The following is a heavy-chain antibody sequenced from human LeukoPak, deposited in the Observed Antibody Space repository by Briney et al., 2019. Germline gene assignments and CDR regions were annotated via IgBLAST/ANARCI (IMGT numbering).Heavy chain of an antibody. CDR1: GFTFSSYA. CDR2: ISSNGGST. Sequence: GGSLRLSCAASGFTFSSYAMDWGRRGPGKGLEYVSAISSNGGSTYYANSVKGRFTISRDNSKNTLYLQTGSLRAEDMAVYYSARGLWFGESTLDYYMDVWGKGTTVTVSS. V-gene: IGHV3-64*01. D-gene: IGHD3-10*01. CDR3: ARGLWFGESTLDYYMDV. J-gene: IGHJ6*03.